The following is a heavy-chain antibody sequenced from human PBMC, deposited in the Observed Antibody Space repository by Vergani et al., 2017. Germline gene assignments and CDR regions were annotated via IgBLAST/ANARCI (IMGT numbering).Heavy chain of an antibody. D-gene: IGHD1-1*01. J-gene: IGHJ4*02. Sequence: QVQLVQSGAEVKKPGASVKVSCKASGYTFTGYYMHWVRQAPGQGLEWMGWINPNSGVRNYAQKFQGRVTMTRDTSISTAYMELSRLRSDDTAVYYCARNTWNRDSLDYWGQGTLVTVSS. CDR2: INPNSGVR. CDR3: ARNTWNRDSLDY. V-gene: IGHV1-2*02. CDR1: GYTFTGYY.